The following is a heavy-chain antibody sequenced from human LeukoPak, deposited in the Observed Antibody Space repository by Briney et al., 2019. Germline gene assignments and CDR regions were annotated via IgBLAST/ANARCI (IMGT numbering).Heavy chain of an antibody. J-gene: IGHJ4*02. D-gene: IGHD3-3*01. V-gene: IGHV4-34*01. CDR2: VNYSGNT. CDR1: GGPIRGNY. Sequence: SETLSLTCSVSGGPIRGNYWSWIRQTQGKGLEWIGEVNYSGNTNYNPSVKSRVAISVDMSKNHLSLRLNSVTAADTAVYYCARVSDFWNEYYDSYFDYWGQGALVIVSS. CDR3: ARVSDFWNEYYDSYFDY.